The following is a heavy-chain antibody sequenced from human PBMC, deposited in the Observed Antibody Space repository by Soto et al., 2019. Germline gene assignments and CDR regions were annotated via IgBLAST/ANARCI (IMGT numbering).Heavy chain of an antibody. CDR2: INPLPTSGST. V-gene: IGHV1-46*01. D-gene: IGHD6-13*01. Sequence: QVQLVQSGAEVKKPGASVKVSCKASGYIFTNYYIHWVRQAPGQGLEWMAIINPLPTSGSTNYAQKFLGRVTVTRDTSPSTVYLELSSLRSDDTAVYYCASDLAAAAYWGQGTLVTVSS. J-gene: IGHJ4*02. CDR1: GYIFTNYY. CDR3: ASDLAAAAY.